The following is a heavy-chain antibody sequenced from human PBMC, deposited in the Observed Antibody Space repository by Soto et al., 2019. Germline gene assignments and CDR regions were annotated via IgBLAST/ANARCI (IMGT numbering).Heavy chain of an antibody. CDR1: GGTFSSYA. D-gene: IGHD3-22*01. V-gene: IGHV1-69*05. J-gene: IGHJ6*02. CDR2: IIPIFGTA. Sequence: SVKVSCKASGGTFSSYAISWVRQAPGQGLEWMGGIIPIFGTANYAQKFQGRVTITRDTSASTAYMELSSLRSEDTAVYYCASAYYYDSSGYYIYYGMDVWGQGTTVTVSS. CDR3: ASAYYYDSSGYYIYYGMDV.